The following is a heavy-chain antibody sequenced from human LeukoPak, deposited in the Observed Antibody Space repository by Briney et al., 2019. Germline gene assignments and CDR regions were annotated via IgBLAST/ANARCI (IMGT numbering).Heavy chain of an antibody. CDR2: LSSSGDRK. CDR1: GFTFDTYA. D-gene: IGHD3-10*01. CDR3: AKERGDGSGAFDC. V-gene: IGHV3-23*01. J-gene: IGHJ4*02. Sequence: GGSLRLSCAASGFTFDTYAMSWVRQAPGKGLEWVSALSSSGDRKYYADSVKGRFTISRDNSKNTLYLQMNSLRAEDTAVYYCAKERGDGSGAFDCWGQGTLVTVSS.